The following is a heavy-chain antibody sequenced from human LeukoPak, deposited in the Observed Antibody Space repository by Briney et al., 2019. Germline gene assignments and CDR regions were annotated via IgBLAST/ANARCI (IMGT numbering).Heavy chain of an antibody. D-gene: IGHD4-11*01. CDR1: GGSFSGYY. Sequence: SGTLSLTCAVYGGSFSGYYWSWIRQPPGKGLEWIGEINHSGSTNYNPSLKSRVTISVDTSKNQFSLKLSSVTAADTAVYYCARFYSNRPSWSWFDPWGQGTLVTVSS. CDR2: INHSGST. J-gene: IGHJ5*02. CDR3: ARFYSNRPSWSWFDP. V-gene: IGHV4-34*01.